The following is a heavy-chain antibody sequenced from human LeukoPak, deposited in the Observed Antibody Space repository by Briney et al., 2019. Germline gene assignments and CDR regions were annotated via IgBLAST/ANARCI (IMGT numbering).Heavy chain of an antibody. CDR3: ARVPFMRSIAAAGTDY. V-gene: IGHV3-53*01. Sequence: GGSLRLSCAASGFTVSSNYMSWVRQAPGKGLEWVSVIYSGGSTYYADSVKGRFTISRDNSKNTLYLQMNSLRAEDTAVYYCARVPFMRSIAAAGTDYWGQGTLVTVSS. J-gene: IGHJ4*02. CDR2: IYSGGST. CDR1: GFTVSSNY. D-gene: IGHD6-13*01.